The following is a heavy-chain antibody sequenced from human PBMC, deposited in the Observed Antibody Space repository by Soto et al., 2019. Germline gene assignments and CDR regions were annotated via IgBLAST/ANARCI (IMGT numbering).Heavy chain of an antibody. CDR1: GFTFSSYA. Sequence: GSLRLSCAASGFTFSSYAMSWVRQAPGKGLEWVSAISGSGGSTYYADSVKGRFTISRDNSKNTLYLQMNSLRAEDTAVYYCAKQPSRYYYDSSGSDYWGQGTLVTVSS. CDR2: ISGSGGST. CDR3: AKQPSRYYYDSSGSDY. V-gene: IGHV3-23*01. J-gene: IGHJ4*02. D-gene: IGHD3-22*01.